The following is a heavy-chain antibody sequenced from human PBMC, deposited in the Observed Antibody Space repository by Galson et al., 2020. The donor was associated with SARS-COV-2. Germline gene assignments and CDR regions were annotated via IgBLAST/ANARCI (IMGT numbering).Heavy chain of an antibody. V-gene: IGHV3-23*01. CDR2: IGAGGDT. CDR3: AKEAGSGWATDYFQH. CDR1: VFTFNSYA. D-gene: IGHD6-19*01. Sequence: GGFLRLSCAASVFTFNSYAMGWVRQALGKGLEWVSLIGAGGDTYYADAVKGRFTISRDNSKNTLFLQMNSLRVEDTAVYYCAKEAGSGWATDYFQHWGQGTLVTVSS. J-gene: IGHJ1*01.